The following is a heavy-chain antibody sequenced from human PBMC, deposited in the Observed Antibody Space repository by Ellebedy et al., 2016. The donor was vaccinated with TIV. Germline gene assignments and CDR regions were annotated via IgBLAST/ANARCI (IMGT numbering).Heavy chain of an antibody. Sequence: MPSETLSLTCTVSGGSISSYYWSWIRQPPGKGLEWIGYIYYSGSTNYNPSLKSRVTISVDTSKNQFSLKLSSVTAADTAVYYCARLIGAGAFDIWGQGTMVTVSS. J-gene: IGHJ3*02. CDR1: GGSISSYY. D-gene: IGHD3-16*01. CDR3: ARLIGAGAFDI. CDR2: IYYSGST. V-gene: IGHV4-59*01.